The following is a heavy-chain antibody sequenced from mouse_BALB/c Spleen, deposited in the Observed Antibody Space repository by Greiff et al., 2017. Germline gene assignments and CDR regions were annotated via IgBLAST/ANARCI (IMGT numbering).Heavy chain of an antibody. J-gene: IGHJ3*01. D-gene: IGHD1-2*01. CDR3: ARDRGYGRAWFAY. V-gene: IGHV5-6-3*01. CDR2: INSNGGST. Sequence: EVQLVESGGGLVQPGGSLKLSCAASGFTFSSYGMSWVRQTPDKRLELVATINSNGGSTYYPDSVKGRFTISRDNAKNTLYLQMSSLKSEDTAMYYCARDRGYGRAWFAYWGQGTLVTVSA. CDR1: GFTFSSYG.